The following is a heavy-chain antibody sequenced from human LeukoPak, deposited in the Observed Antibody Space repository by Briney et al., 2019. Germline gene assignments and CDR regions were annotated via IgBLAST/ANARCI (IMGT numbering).Heavy chain of an antibody. V-gene: IGHV3-23*01. CDR3: ARAVRAGHRPVYTYYYMDV. CDR1: EPTFNNYA. Sequence: GGSLRLSCAASEPTFNNYAMTWVRQAPGRGLEWVSTISGSGDTTYYADSVTGRFTISRDNSKNTVFLQMNSLRADDTAVYYCARAVRAGHRPVYTYYYMDVWGKGTTVTVSS. CDR2: ISGSGDTT. D-gene: IGHD5/OR15-5a*01. J-gene: IGHJ6*03.